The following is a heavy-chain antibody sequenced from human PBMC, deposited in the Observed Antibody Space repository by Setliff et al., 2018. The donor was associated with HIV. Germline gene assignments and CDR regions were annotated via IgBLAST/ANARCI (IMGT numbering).Heavy chain of an antibody. Sequence: SETLSLTCAVYGGSLSGYHWSWIRQSPEKGLEWIGEINHSGSTNYNPSLKSRVTMSVETSKNQFSLKLSSVTAADTAVYYCARGGGYDRSGYYPFDYWGQGTPVTVSS. CDR1: GGSLSGYH. V-gene: IGHV4-34*01. D-gene: IGHD3-22*01. CDR3: ARGGGYDRSGYYPFDY. CDR2: INHSGST. J-gene: IGHJ4*02.